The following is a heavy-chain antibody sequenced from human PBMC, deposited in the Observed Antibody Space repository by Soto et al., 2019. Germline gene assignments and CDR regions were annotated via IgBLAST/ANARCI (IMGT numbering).Heavy chain of an antibody. CDR1: GFTFSSYS. D-gene: IGHD3-10*01. J-gene: IGHJ5*02. CDR2: ISSSSSYI. CDR3: ERDRPYYYGSGSYYTGSWFDP. Sequence: GGSLRLSCAASGFTFSSYSMNWVRQAPGKGLEWVSSISSSSSYIYYADSVKGRFTISRDNAKNSLYLQMNSLRAEDTAVYYCERDRPYYYGSGSYYTGSWFDPWGQGTLVTVSS. V-gene: IGHV3-21*01.